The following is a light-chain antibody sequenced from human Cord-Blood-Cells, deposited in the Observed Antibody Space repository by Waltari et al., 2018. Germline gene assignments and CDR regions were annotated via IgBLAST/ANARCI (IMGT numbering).Light chain of an antibody. J-gene: IGKJ3*01. V-gene: IGKV1-39*01. Sequence: DIQMTQSPSSLSASVGDRVTITCRGSLNISSYLNWDQQNPGDAPKLLIYAASSLQSGVPSRYSCSGSETDFTLTISSLQPEDFATYYCQQSYSTLFTFGPGTKVDIK. CDR3: QQSYSTLFT. CDR1: LNISSY. CDR2: AAS.